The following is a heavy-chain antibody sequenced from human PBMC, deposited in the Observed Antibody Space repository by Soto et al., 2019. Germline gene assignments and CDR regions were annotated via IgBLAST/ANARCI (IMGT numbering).Heavy chain of an antibody. CDR2: IDPSDSYT. CDR3: ARRAGATDYFDY. D-gene: IGHD1-26*01. Sequence: RQMPGKGLEWMGRIDPSDSYTNYSPSFQGHVTISADKSISTAYLQWSSLKASDTAMYYCARRAGATDYFDYWGQGTLVTVSS. J-gene: IGHJ4*02. V-gene: IGHV5-10-1*01.